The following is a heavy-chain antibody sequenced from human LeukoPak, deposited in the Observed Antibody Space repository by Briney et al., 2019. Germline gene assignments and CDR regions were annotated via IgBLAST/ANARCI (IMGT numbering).Heavy chain of an antibody. Sequence: GASVKVSCKASGGTLSSYAISWVRQAPGQGLEWMGGIIPIFGTANYAQKFQGRVTITADESTSTAYMELSSLRSEDTAVYYCARVEGHYDILTGYQGKYYFDYWGQGTLVTVSS. CDR2: IIPIFGTA. V-gene: IGHV1-69*13. CDR3: ARVEGHYDILTGYQGKYYFDY. J-gene: IGHJ4*02. D-gene: IGHD3-9*01. CDR1: GGTLSSYA.